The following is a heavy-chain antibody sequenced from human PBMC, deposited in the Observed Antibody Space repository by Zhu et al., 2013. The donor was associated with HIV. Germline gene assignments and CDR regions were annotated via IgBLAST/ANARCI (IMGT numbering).Heavy chain of an antibody. Sequence: VQLQESGSGLVRPSQTLSLTCAVSGGSIISTDYSWNWIRQPPGKGLEWIGYIHHGGRTSYNPSLKSRVTLSVDRSKNQFSLTLDSVTVADAAMYYCARGKRLQLDEAFDIWGRGTVVTVSS. CDR2: IHHGGRT. J-gene: IGHJ3*02. CDR1: GGSIISTDYS. V-gene: IGHV4-30-2*01. D-gene: IGHD6-13*01. CDR3: ARGKRLQLDEAFDI.